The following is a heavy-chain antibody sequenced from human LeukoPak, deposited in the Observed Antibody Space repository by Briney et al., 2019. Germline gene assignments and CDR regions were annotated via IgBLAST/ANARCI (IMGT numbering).Heavy chain of an antibody. CDR2: IWYDGSNK. CDR1: GFTFNNFG. D-gene: IGHD6-13*01. V-gene: IGHV3-33*01. J-gene: IGHJ6*03. Sequence: GGSLRLSCAASGFTFNNFGMHWVRQAPGKGLEWVAVIWYDGSNKFHAVSVKGRFTISRDNSNNTLYLQMNSLRAEDTAVYYCARDPRIAAAGPYFYHYYMDVWGKGTTVTVSS. CDR3: ARDPRIAAAGPYFYHYYMDV.